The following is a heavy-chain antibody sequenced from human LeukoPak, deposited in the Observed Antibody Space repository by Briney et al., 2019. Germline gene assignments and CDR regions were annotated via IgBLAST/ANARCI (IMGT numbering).Heavy chain of an antibody. Sequence: PGGSLRLSCTASGFMFGDHAMSWVRQAPGKGLEWVGFIRSKAYRRTTEYAASVKGRFTISRDDSTSIAYLQMNSLKTEDTAMYYCTRGPIQRWLHNGMDVWGQGTTVIVSS. CDR1: GFMFGDHA. J-gene: IGHJ6*02. CDR3: TRGPIQRWLHNGMDV. CDR2: IRSKAYRRTT. D-gene: IGHD5-18*01. V-gene: IGHV3-49*04.